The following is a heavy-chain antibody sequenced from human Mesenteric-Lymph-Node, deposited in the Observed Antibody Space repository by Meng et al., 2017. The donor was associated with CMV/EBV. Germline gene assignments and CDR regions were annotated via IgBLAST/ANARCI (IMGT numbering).Heavy chain of an antibody. Sequence: SETLSLTCTVSGYAISTYYWSWIRQAPGKGLEWIGEINHSGSTNYNHSLKSRVTISVDTSKNQFSLKLSSVTAADTAVYYCARGHRNTMIVVVIKPFDYWGQGTLVTVSS. V-gene: IGHV4-34*01. J-gene: IGHJ4*01. D-gene: IGHD3-22*01. CDR1: GYAISTYY. CDR2: INHSGST. CDR3: ARGHRNTMIVVVIKPFDY.